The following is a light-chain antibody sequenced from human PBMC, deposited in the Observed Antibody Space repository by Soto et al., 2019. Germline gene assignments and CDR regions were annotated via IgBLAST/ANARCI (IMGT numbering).Light chain of an antibody. CDR1: TGAVTSGHY. CDR3: LLYYGGALGV. Sequence: QTVVSHEPSLTVSLGGTVTLTCASSTGAVTSGHYPNWVQQKPGQVPKSLICTSDKHSWTPARFSGSLLGGKAALTLSSVKPEDEAEYYCLLYYGGALGVFGGGTKLTVL. CDR2: TS. J-gene: IGLJ2*01. V-gene: IGLV7-43*01.